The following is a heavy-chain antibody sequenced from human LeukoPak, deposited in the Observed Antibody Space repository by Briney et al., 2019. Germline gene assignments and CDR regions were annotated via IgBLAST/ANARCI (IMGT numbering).Heavy chain of an antibody. D-gene: IGHD3-22*01. CDR2: FDPEDGET. J-gene: IGHJ4*02. Sequence: GASVKVSCKASGYTFTGYYMHWVRQAPGKGLEWMGGFDPEDGETIYAQKFQGRVTMTEDTSTDTAYMELSSLRSEDTAVYYCATMPPGTAYYYDSSGYYYVFDYWGQGTLVTVSS. CDR3: ATMPPGTAYYYDSSGYYYVFDY. CDR1: GYTFTGYY. V-gene: IGHV1-24*01.